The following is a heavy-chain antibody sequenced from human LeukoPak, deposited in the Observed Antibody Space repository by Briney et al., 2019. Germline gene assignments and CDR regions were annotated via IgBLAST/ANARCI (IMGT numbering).Heavy chain of an antibody. Sequence: SETLSLTCAVYGGSFSGYYWSWIRQPPGKGLEWIGEINHSGSTNYNPSLKSRVTISVDTSKNQFSLKLSSVTAADTAVYYCAGGRGGYCSSTSCPAREYYYYYYMDVWGKGTTVTVSS. CDR2: INHSGST. J-gene: IGHJ6*03. D-gene: IGHD2-2*01. CDR1: GGSFSGYY. V-gene: IGHV4-34*01. CDR3: AGGRGGYCSSTSCPAREYYYYYYMDV.